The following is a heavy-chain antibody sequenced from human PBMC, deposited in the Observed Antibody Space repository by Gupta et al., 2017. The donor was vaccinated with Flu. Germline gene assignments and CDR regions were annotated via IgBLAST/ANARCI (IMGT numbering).Heavy chain of an antibody. D-gene: IGHD1-1*01. Sequence: EVQLLASGGGLVQPGGSLRLSCAASGFTFSSYAMSWVRQAPGKGLEWVSAISGSGGSTYYADSVKGRFTISRDNSKNTLYLQMNSLRAEDTAVYYCAKDGIDWNDLSINWFDPWGQGTLVTVSS. V-gene: IGHV3-23*01. CDR3: AKDGIDWNDLSINWFDP. CDR2: ISGSGGST. J-gene: IGHJ5*02. CDR1: GFTFSSYA.